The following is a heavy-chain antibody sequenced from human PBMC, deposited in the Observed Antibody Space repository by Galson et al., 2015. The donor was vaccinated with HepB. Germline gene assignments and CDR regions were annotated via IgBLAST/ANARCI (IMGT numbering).Heavy chain of an antibody. CDR3: ATSPNYYDSSGYYDY. V-gene: IGHV4-59*01. J-gene: IGHJ4*02. Sequence: SETLSLTCTVSGGSISSYYWSWIRQPPGKGLEWIGYVYYSGSTSYNPSLKSRVTISVDTSKNQFSLKLRSVTAADTAVYYCATSPNYYDSSGYYDYWGQGTLVTVSS. CDR1: GGSISSYY. D-gene: IGHD3-22*01. CDR2: VYYSGST.